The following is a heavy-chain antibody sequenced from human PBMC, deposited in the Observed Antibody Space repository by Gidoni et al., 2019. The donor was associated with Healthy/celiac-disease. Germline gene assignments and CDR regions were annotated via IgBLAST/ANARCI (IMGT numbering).Heavy chain of an antibody. D-gene: IGHD3-3*01. CDR3: ARALTPWDFWSGYDY. V-gene: IGHV3-21*01. Sequence: EVQLVESGGGLVKPGGSLRLSCAASGFPFSSYSMNWVRQAPGKGLEWVSSISSSSSYIYYADSVKGRFTISRDNAKNSLYLQMNSLRAEDTAVYYCARALTPWDFWSGYDYWGQGTLVTVSS. J-gene: IGHJ4*02. CDR1: GFPFSSYS. CDR2: ISSSSSYI.